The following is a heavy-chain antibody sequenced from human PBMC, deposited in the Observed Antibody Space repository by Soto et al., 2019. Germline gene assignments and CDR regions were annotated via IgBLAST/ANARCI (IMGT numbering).Heavy chain of an antibody. CDR1: GYTXTSYG. CDR2: ISAYNCNT. Sequence: SXNVSFKASGYTXTSYGINLVRQAPEQGLEWIGWISAYNCNTNYAQKLQGRVTMTKDTSTSTDYMELRRMRSADTAVYYCARDYDILTGLTPFDDWGQGNLVSVSA. J-gene: IGHJ4*02. V-gene: IGHV1-18*04. D-gene: IGHD3-9*01. CDR3: ARDYDILTGLTPFDD.